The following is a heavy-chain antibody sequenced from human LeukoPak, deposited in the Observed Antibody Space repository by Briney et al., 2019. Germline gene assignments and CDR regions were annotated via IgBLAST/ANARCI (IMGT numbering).Heavy chain of an antibody. V-gene: IGHV1-69*13. J-gene: IGHJ4*02. CDR2: IIPIFGTA. CDR1: GGTFSSYA. D-gene: IGHD6-13*01. CDR3: AREIAVIAAAGTFDY. Sequence: SVTVSCTASGGTFSSYAISWVRQAPGQGLEWMGGIIPIFGTANYAQKFQGRVTITADESTSTAYMELSSLRSEDTAVYYCAREIAVIAAAGTFDYWGQGTLVTVSS.